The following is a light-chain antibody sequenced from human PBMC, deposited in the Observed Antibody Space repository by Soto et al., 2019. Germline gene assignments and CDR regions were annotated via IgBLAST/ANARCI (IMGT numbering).Light chain of an antibody. CDR1: QSISSW. J-gene: IGKJ4*01. CDR3: QQYKSFSLT. Sequence: DIQMTHSPSTLSASVGDIVTITCRASQSISSWLAWYQQKPGKAPKLLIYKTSNLESGVPSRFSGSGSGTEFSLTISSLQPDDFATYYCQQYKSFSLTFGGGTKVDI. V-gene: IGKV1-5*03. CDR2: KTS.